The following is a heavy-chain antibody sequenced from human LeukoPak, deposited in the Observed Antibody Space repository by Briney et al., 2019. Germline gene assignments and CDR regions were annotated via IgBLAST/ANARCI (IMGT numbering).Heavy chain of an antibody. CDR2: IYYSGST. CDR1: GGSISSGDYY. Sequence: PSETLSLTCTVSGGSISSGDYYWSWIRQPPGKGLEWIGYIYYSGSTYYNPSLKSRVTISVDTSKNQFSLKLSSVTAADTAVYYCARAAYDYVWGVGDWGQGTLVTVSS. V-gene: IGHV4-30-4*01. CDR3: ARAAYDYVWGVGD. D-gene: IGHD3-16*01. J-gene: IGHJ4*02.